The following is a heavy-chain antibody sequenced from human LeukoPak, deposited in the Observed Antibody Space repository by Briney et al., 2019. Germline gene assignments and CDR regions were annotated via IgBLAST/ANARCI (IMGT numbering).Heavy chain of an antibody. CDR1: GGSISSYY. J-gene: IGHJ3*02. Sequence: PLETLSLTCTVSGGSISSYYWSWIRQPPGKRLEWIGYIYYSGSTSYNPSLKSRVTISVDTSKNQISLKLSSVTAADTAVYYCARDLGVMVRAFDIWGQGTMVTVSS. CDR3: ARDLGVMVRAFDI. CDR2: IYYSGST. V-gene: IGHV4-59*01. D-gene: IGHD5-18*01.